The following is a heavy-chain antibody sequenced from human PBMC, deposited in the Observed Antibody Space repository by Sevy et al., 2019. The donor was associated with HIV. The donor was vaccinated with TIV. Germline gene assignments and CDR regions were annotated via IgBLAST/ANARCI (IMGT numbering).Heavy chain of an antibody. Sequence: GGYLRLSCAASGFTFSSSGMHWVRQAPGKGLEWVAVIWYDGSNKYYADSVKGRFIISRDNSKNTLYLQMNSLRAEDTAVYYCARDGSGSYSYFDYWGQGTLVTVSS. CDR3: ARDGSGSYSYFDY. CDR1: GFTFSSSG. V-gene: IGHV3-33*01. D-gene: IGHD1-26*01. J-gene: IGHJ4*02. CDR2: IWYDGSNK.